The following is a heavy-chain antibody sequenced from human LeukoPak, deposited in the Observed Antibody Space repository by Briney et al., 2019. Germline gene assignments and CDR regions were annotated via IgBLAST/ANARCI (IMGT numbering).Heavy chain of an antibody. CDR2: INAGNGNT. J-gene: IGHJ4*02. D-gene: IGHD2-2*01. CDR3: ARVLLRGRTSLSY. Sequence: ASVKVSCKASGYTFTSYAMHWVRQAPGQRLEWMGWINAGNGNTKYSQKFQGRVTITRDTSASTAYMKLSSLRSEDTAVYYCARVLLRGRTSLSYWGQGTLVTVSS. CDR1: GYTFTSYA. V-gene: IGHV1-3*01.